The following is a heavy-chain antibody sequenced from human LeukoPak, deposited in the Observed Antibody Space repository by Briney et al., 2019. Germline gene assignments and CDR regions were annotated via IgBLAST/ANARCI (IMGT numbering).Heavy chain of an antibody. J-gene: IGHJ4*02. V-gene: IGHV3-20*04. CDR3: ARVASNYDFDC. D-gene: IGHD4-11*01. CDR1: GFTFDDYG. Sequence: GGSLRLSCAASGFTFDDYGMSWGRQAPGKGLQGVSGINWNGGNTGYADSVKGRFTVSRDNAKNSLYLQMNSLRAEDTALYYCARVASNYDFDCWGQGTLVTVSS. CDR2: INWNGGNT.